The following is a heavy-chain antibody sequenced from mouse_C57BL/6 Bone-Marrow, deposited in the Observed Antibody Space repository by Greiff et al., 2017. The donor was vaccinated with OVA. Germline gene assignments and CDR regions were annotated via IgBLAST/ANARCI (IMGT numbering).Heavy chain of an antibody. CDR3: ASSVVITTVVATDYFDY. V-gene: IGHV1-81*01. J-gene: IGHJ2*01. D-gene: IGHD1-1*01. CDR1: GYTFTSYG. Sequence: VQLQQSGAELARPGASVKLSCKASGYTFTSYGISWVKQRTGQGLEWIGEIYPRSGNTYYNEKFKGKATLTAAKSSSTAYMELRSLTSEDSAVYFCASSVVITTVVATDYFDYWGQGTTLTVSS. CDR2: IYPRSGNT.